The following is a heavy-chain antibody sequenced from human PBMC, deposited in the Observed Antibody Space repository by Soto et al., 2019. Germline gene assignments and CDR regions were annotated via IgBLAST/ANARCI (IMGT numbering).Heavy chain of an antibody. V-gene: IGHV2-5*01. Sequence: GSGPTLVNPTQTLTLTCTFSGFSLSTSGVGVGWIRQPPGKALEWLALIYWNDDKRYSPSLKSRLTITKDTSKNQVVLTMTNMDPVDTATYYCARSDAEVIRGYYYYYGMDVWGQGTTVTVSS. J-gene: IGHJ6*02. CDR2: IYWNDDK. CDR1: GFSLSTSGVG. D-gene: IGHD3-16*01. CDR3: ARSDAEVIRGYYYYYGMDV.